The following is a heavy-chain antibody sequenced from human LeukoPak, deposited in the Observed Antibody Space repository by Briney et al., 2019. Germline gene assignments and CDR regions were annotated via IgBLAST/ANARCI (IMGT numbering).Heavy chain of an antibody. V-gene: IGHV4-59*01. Sequence: SETLSLTCTVSGVSISSYYWSWIRQPPGKGLEWIGYIYYSGSTNYNPSLKSRVTISVDTSKNQFSLKLRSVTAADTAVYYCARETSQKGAHYMDVWGKGTTVTISS. D-gene: IGHD3-16*01. CDR3: ARETSQKGAHYMDV. J-gene: IGHJ6*03. CDR2: IYYSGST. CDR1: GVSISSYY.